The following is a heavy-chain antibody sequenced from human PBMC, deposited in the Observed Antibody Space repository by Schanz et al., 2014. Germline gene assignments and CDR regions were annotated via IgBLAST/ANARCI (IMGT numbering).Heavy chain of an antibody. CDR1: GYTFTGYY. Sequence: QVLLVQSGAEVKQPGASVKVSCKASGYTFTGYYMHWVRQAPGQGLEWMGWINPNSGGTNYAQKFQGRVTMTRDTSISTAYMELSRLRSDDTAVYCCARAGQDFEYSSLSPIWYFDLWGRGTLVTVSS. V-gene: IGHV1-2*02. CDR3: ARAGQDFEYSSLSPIWYFDL. D-gene: IGHD6-6*01. J-gene: IGHJ2*01. CDR2: INPNSGGT.